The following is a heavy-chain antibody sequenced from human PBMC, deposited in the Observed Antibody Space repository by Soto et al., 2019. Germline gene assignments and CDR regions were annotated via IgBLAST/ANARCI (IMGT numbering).Heavy chain of an antibody. CDR3: ARARSPYYYYGSGTIGYVDNWFDP. J-gene: IGHJ5*02. Sequence: SETLSLTCTVSGGSISSGDYYWSWIRQPPGKGLEWIGYIYYSGSTYYNPSLKSRVTISVDTSKNQFSPKLSSVTAADTAVYYCARARSPYYYYGSGTIGYVDNWFDPWGQGTLVTVSS. CDR1: GGSISSGDYY. D-gene: IGHD3-10*01. V-gene: IGHV4-30-4*01. CDR2: IYYSGST.